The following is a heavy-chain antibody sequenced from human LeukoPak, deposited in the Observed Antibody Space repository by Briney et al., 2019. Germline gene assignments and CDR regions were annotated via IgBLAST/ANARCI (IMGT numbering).Heavy chain of an antibody. J-gene: IGHJ5*02. D-gene: IGHD2-15*01. Sequence: GGSLRLSCAASGFTFSDSGIHWVRQASGKGLEWVGHIRSKADNYATVYAASVKGRFAITRDDSENTAYLQMNSLKTEDTAVYYCARSVVMVGGTRWFDPWGQGTLVTVSS. V-gene: IGHV3-73*01. CDR2: IRSKADNYAT. CDR3: ARSVVMVGGTRWFDP. CDR1: GFTFSDSG.